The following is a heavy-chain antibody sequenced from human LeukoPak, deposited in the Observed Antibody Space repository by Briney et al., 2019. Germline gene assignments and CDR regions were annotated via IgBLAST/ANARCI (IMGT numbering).Heavy chain of an antibody. V-gene: IGHV3-9*01. Sequence: GGSLRLSCAASGFTFDDYAMHWVRQAPGKGLGWVSGISWNSGSIGYADSVKGRFSISRDNAKNSLYLQMNSLRAEDTALYYCAKDNGSSGYYDYWGQGTLVTVSS. CDR2: ISWNSGSI. CDR3: AKDNGSSGYYDY. D-gene: IGHD3-22*01. J-gene: IGHJ4*02. CDR1: GFTFDDYA.